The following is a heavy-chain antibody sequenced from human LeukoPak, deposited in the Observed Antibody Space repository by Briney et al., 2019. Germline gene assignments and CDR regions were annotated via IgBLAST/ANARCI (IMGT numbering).Heavy chain of an antibody. V-gene: IGHV3-48*01. Sequence: GGSLRLSCAASGFTFSSYSMNWVRQAPGKGLEWVSYISSSSSTIYYADSVKGRFTISRDNAKNSLYLQMNSLRAEDTAVYYCARVALAGDYYYYMDVWGKGTTVTISS. CDR2: ISSSSSTI. CDR1: GFTFSSYS. J-gene: IGHJ6*03. D-gene: IGHD3-3*02. CDR3: ARVALAGDYYYYMDV.